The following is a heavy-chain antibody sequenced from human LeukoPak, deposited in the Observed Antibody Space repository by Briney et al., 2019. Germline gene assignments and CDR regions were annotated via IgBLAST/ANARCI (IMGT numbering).Heavy chain of an antibody. CDR2: IYYRGTT. CDR1: GGSLSGYY. J-gene: IGHJ4*02. V-gene: IGHV4-34*01. Sequence: SETLSLTCAVYGGSLSGYYWSWIRQPPGKGLEWIGSIYYRGTTCYNPSLKSRVTISVDTPKNQFSLKLSFVSAADTAVYYCARHEVTEGCLDYWGQGTLVTVSS. CDR3: ARHEVTEGCLDY. D-gene: IGHD2-21*02.